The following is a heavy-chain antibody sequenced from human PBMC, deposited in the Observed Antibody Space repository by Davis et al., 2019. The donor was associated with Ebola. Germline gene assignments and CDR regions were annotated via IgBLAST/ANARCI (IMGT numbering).Heavy chain of an antibody. J-gene: IGHJ3*02. D-gene: IGHD1-26*01. Sequence: PGGSLRLSCAASGFTFSSYGMSWVRQAPGKGLEWVSGISGSGGRTYYADSVKGRFTISRDNSKNTLYLQMNGLRVEDTAIYYCAKDTSNIWFDIWGQGTMVTVSS. V-gene: IGHV3-23*01. CDR3: AKDTSNIWFDI. CDR1: GFTFSSYG. CDR2: ISGSGGRT.